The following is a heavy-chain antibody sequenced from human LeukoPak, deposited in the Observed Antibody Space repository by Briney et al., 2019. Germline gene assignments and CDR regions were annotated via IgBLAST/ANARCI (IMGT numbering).Heavy chain of an antibody. CDR1: GGSISNYY. CDR2: IYYSGST. D-gene: IGHD3-22*01. Sequence: SETLSLTCTVSGGSISNYYWSWIRQPPGKGLEWIGYIYYSGSTNYNPSLKSRVTISVDTSKNQFSLKLSSVTAADTAVYYCARGPYKYDGSGAFDIWGQGTKVTVSS. CDR3: ARGPYKYDGSGAFDI. V-gene: IGHV4-59*01. J-gene: IGHJ3*02.